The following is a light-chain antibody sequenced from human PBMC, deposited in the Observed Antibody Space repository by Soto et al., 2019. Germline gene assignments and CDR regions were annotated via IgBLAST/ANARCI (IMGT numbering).Light chain of an antibody. J-gene: IGKJ4*01. CDR3: LQHNIYPLT. CDR2: GAS. CDR1: QGISHY. V-gene: IGKV1-17*03. Sequence: DIQMTQSPSAVSASVGERVTITCRASQGISHYLAWYQQRPGRVPKRLIYGASTLESGVPSRFSGSGSGTEFTLSISSLQPEDFGTYYCLQHNIYPLTFGGGTKVE.